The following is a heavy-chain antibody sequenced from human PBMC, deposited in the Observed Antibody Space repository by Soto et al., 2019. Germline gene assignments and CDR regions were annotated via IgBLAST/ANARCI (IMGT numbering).Heavy chain of an antibody. J-gene: IGHJ5*02. CDR2: IWYDGSNK. CDR1: GFTFSSYG. CDR3: ARVRSEAAAGWAAGFDP. D-gene: IGHD6-13*01. V-gene: IGHV3-33*08. Sequence: GGYLRLSCAASGFTFSSYGMHWVRQAPGKGLEWVAVIWYDGSNKYYADSVKGRFTISRDNSKNTLYLQMNSLRAEDTAVYYCARVRSEAAAGWAAGFDPWGQGTLVTVSS.